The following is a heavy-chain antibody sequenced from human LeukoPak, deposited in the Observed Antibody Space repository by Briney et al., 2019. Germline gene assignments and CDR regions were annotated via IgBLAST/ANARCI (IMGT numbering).Heavy chain of an antibody. J-gene: IGHJ4*02. CDR2: INPNSGGT. Sequence: GASVKVSCKASGYTFTGYYMHWVRQAPGQGLEWMGWINPNSGGTNYAQKFQGRVTMTRDTSISTAYMELSRLRSDDTAVYYCARGGYDYVWGSLVDYWGQGTLVTVSS. D-gene: IGHD3-16*01. CDR3: ARGGYDYVWGSLVDY. V-gene: IGHV1-2*02. CDR1: GYTFTGYY.